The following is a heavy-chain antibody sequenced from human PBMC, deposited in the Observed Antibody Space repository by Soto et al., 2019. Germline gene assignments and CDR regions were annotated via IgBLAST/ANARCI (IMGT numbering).Heavy chain of an antibody. CDR3: ATAMTRIMQKNY. V-gene: IGHV3-7*03. Sequence: GGSLRLSCTASGFTFSTYWMTWVRQAPGKGLGWVANIKPDGSEKYYVDSVKGRFTISRDNAMNSLYLQMNSLRAEDTAVYYCATAMTRIMQKNYWGLGTLVTVSS. CDR1: GFTFSTYW. J-gene: IGHJ4*02. D-gene: IGHD4-17*01. CDR2: IKPDGSEK.